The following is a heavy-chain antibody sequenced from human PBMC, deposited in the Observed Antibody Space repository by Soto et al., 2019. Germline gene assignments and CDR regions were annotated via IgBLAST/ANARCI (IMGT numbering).Heavy chain of an antibody. CDR1: GGSISSSSYY. V-gene: IGHV4-39*01. J-gene: IGHJ5*02. D-gene: IGHD5-12*01. CDR3: ETNQGDIEYWLDT. CDR2: IYYSGST. Sequence: SETLSLTCTVPGGSISSSSYYWGWIRQPPGKGLEWTGSIYYSGSTYYNPSLKSRVTISVDTSKNQFSLKLSSVTAADTAVYYSETNQGDIEYWLDTWGQGTLVTVSS.